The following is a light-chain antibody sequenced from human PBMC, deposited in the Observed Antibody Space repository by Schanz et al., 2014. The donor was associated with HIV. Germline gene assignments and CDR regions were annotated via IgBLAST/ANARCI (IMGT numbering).Light chain of an antibody. CDR2: DVS. Sequence: QSALTQPASVSASPGQSITISCTGISSDVGGYYSVSWYQQHPGKAPKLMIFDVSNRPSGVANRFSGSKSGNTASLTISGLQAEDEADYYCGSYTTTSTYVFGAGTKLTVL. V-gene: IGLV2-14*03. CDR3: GSYTTTSTYV. J-gene: IGLJ1*01. CDR1: SSDVGGYYS.